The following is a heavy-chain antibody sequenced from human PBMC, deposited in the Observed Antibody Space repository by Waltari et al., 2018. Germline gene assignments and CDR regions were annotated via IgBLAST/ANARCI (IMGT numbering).Heavy chain of an antibody. V-gene: IGHV4-59*01. Sequence: QVQLQASGPGLVKPSETLSLTCTVSGGSISSYYWSWIRQPPGKGLEWIGYIHYSGSTNYNPSLKSRVTISVDTSKNQFSLKLSSVTAADTAVYYCASLRGSYQGGAFDYWGQGTLVTVSS. J-gene: IGHJ4*02. CDR3: ASLRGSYQGGAFDY. D-gene: IGHD1-26*01. CDR1: GGSISSYY. CDR2: IHYSGST.